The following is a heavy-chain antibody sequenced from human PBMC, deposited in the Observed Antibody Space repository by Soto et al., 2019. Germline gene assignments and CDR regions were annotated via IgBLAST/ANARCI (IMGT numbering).Heavy chain of an antibody. J-gene: IGHJ5*02. CDR3: AREYSSSWYGNWFDP. CDR1: GFTFSSYW. V-gene: IGHV3-7*01. D-gene: IGHD6-13*01. Sequence: GGSLRLSCAASGFTFSSYWMSWVRQAPGKGLEWVANIKQDGSEKYYVDSVKGRFTISRDNAKNSLYLQMNSLRAEDTAVYYCAREYSSSWYGNWFDPWGQGTLVTVSS. CDR2: IKQDGSEK.